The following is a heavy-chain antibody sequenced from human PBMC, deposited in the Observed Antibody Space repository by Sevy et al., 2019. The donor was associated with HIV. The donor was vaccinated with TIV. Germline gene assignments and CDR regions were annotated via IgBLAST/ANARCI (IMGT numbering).Heavy chain of an antibody. CDR3: ARSALGGDYDSSGYLDAFDI. J-gene: IGHJ3*02. V-gene: IGHV1-2*02. D-gene: IGHD3-22*01. CDR2: INPNSGGT. Sequence: ASVKVSCKASGYTFTGYYMHWVRQAPGQGLAWMGWINPNSGGTNYAQKFQGRVTMTRDTSISTAYMELSRLRSDDTAVYYCARSALGGDYDSSGYLDAFDIWGQGTMVTVSS. CDR1: GYTFTGYY.